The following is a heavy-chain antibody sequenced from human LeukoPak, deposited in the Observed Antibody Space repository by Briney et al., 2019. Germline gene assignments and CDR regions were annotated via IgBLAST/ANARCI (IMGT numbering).Heavy chain of an antibody. CDR2: IRFDGSHK. CDR1: GFTFSTYG. J-gene: IGHJ4*02. V-gene: IGHV3-30*02. CDR3: ARDTSYFDY. Sequence: GGSLRLSCVASGFTFSTYGMHWVRQAPGKGLEWVAFIRFDGSHKYHADSVRGRFTISRDNSKNTVYLQMISLRVDDTAVYYCARDTSYFDYWGQGTLVTVSS.